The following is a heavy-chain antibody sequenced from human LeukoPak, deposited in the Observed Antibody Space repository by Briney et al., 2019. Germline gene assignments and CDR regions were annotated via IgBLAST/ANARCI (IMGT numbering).Heavy chain of an antibody. CDR3: ARDGGPLSIAARPRFDY. V-gene: IGHV3-33*01. CDR2: IWYDGSNK. J-gene: IGHJ4*02. Sequence: GGSLRLSCAASGFTFSSYGMHWVRQAPGKGLEWVAVIWYDGSNKYYADSAKGRFTISRDNAKNSLYLQMNSLRAEDTALYYCARDGGPLSIAARPRFDYWGQGTLVTVSS. D-gene: IGHD6-6*01. CDR1: GFTFSSYG.